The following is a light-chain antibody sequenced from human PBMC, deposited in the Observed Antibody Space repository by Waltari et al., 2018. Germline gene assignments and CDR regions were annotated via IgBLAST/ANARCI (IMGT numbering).Light chain of an antibody. Sequence: QSALTQPASVSGSPGQSITIPCTGTSNDVGAYTYVSWYQHHPGKAPKLMTYEVNIRPSGVSNRFSGSKSGNTASLTISGLQAEDEADYYCSSYTSSSTLFGTGTKVTVL. CDR1: SNDVGAYTY. CDR3: SSYTSSSTL. V-gene: IGLV2-14*01. CDR2: EVN. J-gene: IGLJ1*01.